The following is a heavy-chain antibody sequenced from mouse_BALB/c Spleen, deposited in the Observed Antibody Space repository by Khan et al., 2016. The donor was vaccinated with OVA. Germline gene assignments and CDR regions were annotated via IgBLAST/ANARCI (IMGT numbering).Heavy chain of an antibody. Sequence: QVQLQQSGAELAKPGASVKMSCKASGYTFTSYWMHWVKQRPGQGLEWIGYIDPSTDYTEYNQKFRDKATLTVDKSSTTVYMQLTSLTSEDSAVYYCVKHGSSAACVTYWGQGTLVTVSA. CDR1: GYTFTSYW. J-gene: IGHJ3*01. V-gene: IGHV1-7*01. CDR3: VKHGSSAACVTY. D-gene: IGHD1-1*01. CDR2: IDPSTDYT.